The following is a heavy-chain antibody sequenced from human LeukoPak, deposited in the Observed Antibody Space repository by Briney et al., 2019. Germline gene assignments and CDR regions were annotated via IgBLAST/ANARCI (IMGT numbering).Heavy chain of an antibody. CDR3: AKERDYGPADY. D-gene: IGHD4/OR15-4a*01. CDR2: LSGSGSST. Sequence: SGGSLRLSCAASGFTFSSYWMSWVRQAPGKGLEWVSGLSGSGSSTDYADSVKGRFTVSRDNSKNTLFLQMNSLRAEDTAIYYCAKERDYGPADYWGQGTLVTVSS. CDR1: GFTFSSYW. V-gene: IGHV3-23*01. J-gene: IGHJ4*02.